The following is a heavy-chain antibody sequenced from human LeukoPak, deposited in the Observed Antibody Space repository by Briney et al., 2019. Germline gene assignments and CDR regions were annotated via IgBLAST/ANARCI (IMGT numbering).Heavy chain of an antibody. V-gene: IGHV4-39*07. CDR1: GGSISGASIRGTTYY. CDR2: IYYNGHT. Sequence: SETLSLTCTISGGSISGASIRGTTYYWGCVPQPPGKGLEWIGSIYYNGHTFFNPSLKSRVTMSLDTPRNQVSLKLSSVTAADTAVYYCVRSPKGTAVTANWFDPWGQGTLVTVSS. CDR3: VRSPKGTAVTANWFDP. D-gene: IGHD6-19*01. J-gene: IGHJ5*02.